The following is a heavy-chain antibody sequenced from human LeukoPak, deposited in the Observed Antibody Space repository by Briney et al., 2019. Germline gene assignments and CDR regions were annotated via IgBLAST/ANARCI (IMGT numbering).Heavy chain of an antibody. CDR1: GGSISSYY. CDR2: IYYSGST. D-gene: IGHD3-10*01. V-gene: IGHV4-59*01. J-gene: IGHJ3*02. CDR3: ARVSPVIRDAFDI. Sequence: SETLSLTCTVSGGSISSYYRSWIRQPPGKGLEWIGYIYYSGSTNYNPSLKSRVTISVDTSKNQFSLKLSSVTAADTAVYYCARVSPVIRDAFDIWGQGTMVTVSS.